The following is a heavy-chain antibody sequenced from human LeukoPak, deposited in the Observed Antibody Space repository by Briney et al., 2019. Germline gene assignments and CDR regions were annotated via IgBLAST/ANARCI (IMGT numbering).Heavy chain of an antibody. V-gene: IGHV3-66*01. Sequence: PGGSLRLSCAASGFTFSSYAMSWVRQAPGKGLEWVSVIYSGGSTYYADSVKGRFTISRDNSKNTLYLQMNSLRAEDTAVYYCARPYYYDSSGYYGGYFQHWGQGTLVTVSS. CDR1: GFTFSSYA. CDR2: IYSGGST. J-gene: IGHJ1*01. D-gene: IGHD3-22*01. CDR3: ARPYYYDSSGYYGGYFQH.